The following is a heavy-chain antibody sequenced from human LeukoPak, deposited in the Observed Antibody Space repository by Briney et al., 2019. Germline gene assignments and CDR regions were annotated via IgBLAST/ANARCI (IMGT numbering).Heavy chain of an antibody. Sequence: PSETLSLTCAVYGGSFSGYYWSWIRQPPGKGLEWIGYIYNSGSTNYNPSLKSRVTISVDTSKNQFSLKLSSVTAADTAVYYCARHGGGYSFDYWGQGTLVTVSS. CDR3: ARHGGGYSFDY. CDR1: GGSFSGYY. V-gene: IGHV4-59*08. J-gene: IGHJ4*02. D-gene: IGHD5-24*01. CDR2: IYNSGST.